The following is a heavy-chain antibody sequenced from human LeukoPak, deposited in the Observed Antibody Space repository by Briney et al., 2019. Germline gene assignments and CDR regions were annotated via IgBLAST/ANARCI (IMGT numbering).Heavy chain of an antibody. Sequence: GGSLRLSCAASGFTVSSNYMSWVRQAPGKGLEWVSVIYSGGSTYYADSVKGRFTISRDNSKNTLYLQMNSLRAEDTAVYYCARDQYGISGGSWWGQGTLVTVSS. V-gene: IGHV3-66*01. CDR2: IYSGGST. J-gene: IGHJ4*02. CDR1: GFTVSSNY. D-gene: IGHD2-15*01. CDR3: ARDQYGISGGSW.